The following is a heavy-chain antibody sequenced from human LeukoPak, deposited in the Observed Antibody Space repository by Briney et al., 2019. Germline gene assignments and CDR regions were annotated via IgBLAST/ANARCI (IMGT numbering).Heavy chain of an antibody. Sequence: GGSLRLSCAASGFTFSSYRMSWVRQAPGKGLEWVANIKQDGSEKYYVDSVKGRFTISRDNAKNSLYLQMNSLRAEDTAVYYCARVLYDFWRGRGYNWFDPWGQGTLVTVSS. J-gene: IGHJ5*02. CDR2: IKQDGSEK. D-gene: IGHD3-3*01. CDR1: GFTFSSYR. V-gene: IGHV3-7*01. CDR3: ARVLYDFWRGRGYNWFDP.